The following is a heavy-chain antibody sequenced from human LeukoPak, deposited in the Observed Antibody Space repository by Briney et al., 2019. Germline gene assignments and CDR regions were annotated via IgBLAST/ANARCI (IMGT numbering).Heavy chain of an antibody. V-gene: IGHV1-69*13. D-gene: IGHD5-18*01. CDR2: IIPIFGTA. CDR3: ARSAWTQLWLDY. J-gene: IGHJ4*02. Sequence: GASVKVSCKASGGTFSSYAISWVRQAPGQGLEWMGGIIPIFGTANYAQKFQGRVTITADESTSTAYMELSSLRSEDTAVYYCARSAWTQLWLDYWGQGTLVTVSS. CDR1: GGTFSSYA.